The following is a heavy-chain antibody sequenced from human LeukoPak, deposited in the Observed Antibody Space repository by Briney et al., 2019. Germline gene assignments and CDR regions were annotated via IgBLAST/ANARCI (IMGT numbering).Heavy chain of an antibody. CDR3: AELGITMIGGV. CDR2: ISSSGSTI. D-gene: IGHD3-10*02. V-gene: IGHV3-48*03. J-gene: IGHJ6*04. Sequence: GRSLRLSCAASGFTFSNYALHWVRQAPGKGLEWVSYISSSGSTIYYADSVKGRFTISRDNAKNSLYLQMNSLRAEDTAVYYCAELGITMIGGVWGKGTTVTISS. CDR1: GFTFSNYA.